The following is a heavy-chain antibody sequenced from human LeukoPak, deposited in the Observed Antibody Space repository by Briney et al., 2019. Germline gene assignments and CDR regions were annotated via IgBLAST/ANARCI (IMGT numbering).Heavy chain of an antibody. Sequence: PSETLSLTCTVTGGSISSSSHYWGWIRQAPGKGLEWIESIFYRGSTNYNPSLESRVTISVYTSKNHFSLKLTSVIAADTAVYFCARQGIAVAGSYYFDYWGQGTLVTVSS. D-gene: IGHD6-19*01. V-gene: IGHV4-39*01. CDR3: ARQGIAVAGSYYFDY. CDR2: IFYRGST. CDR1: GGSISSSSHY. J-gene: IGHJ4*02.